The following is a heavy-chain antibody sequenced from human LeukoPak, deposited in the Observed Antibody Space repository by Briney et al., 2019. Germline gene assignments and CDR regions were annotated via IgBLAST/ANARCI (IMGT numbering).Heavy chain of an antibody. CDR2: IIPIFGTA. D-gene: IGHD5-12*01. J-gene: IGHJ4*02. V-gene: IGHV1-69*05. Sequence: ASVKVSCKASGGTFISYAISWVRQAPGKGLEWMGGIIPIFGTANYAQKFQGRVTITTDESTSTVYMELSSLRSEDTAVYYCAREDDKVTTLLGYWGQGTLVTVSS. CDR1: GGTFISYA. CDR3: AREDDKVTTLLGY.